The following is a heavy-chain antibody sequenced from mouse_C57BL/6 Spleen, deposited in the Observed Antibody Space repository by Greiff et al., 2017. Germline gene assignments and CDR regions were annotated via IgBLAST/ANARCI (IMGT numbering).Heavy chain of an antibody. V-gene: IGHV1-59*01. Sequence: QVQLQQPGAELVRPGTSVKLSCKASGYTFTSYWMHWVKQRPGQGLEWIGVIDPSDSYTNYNQKFKGKATLTVDTSSSTAYMQLSSLTSEDSAVYYCARWIDDYDVDDWGQGTTLTVSS. D-gene: IGHD2-4*01. J-gene: IGHJ2*01. CDR3: ARWIDDYDVDD. CDR2: IDPSDSYT. CDR1: GYTFTSYW.